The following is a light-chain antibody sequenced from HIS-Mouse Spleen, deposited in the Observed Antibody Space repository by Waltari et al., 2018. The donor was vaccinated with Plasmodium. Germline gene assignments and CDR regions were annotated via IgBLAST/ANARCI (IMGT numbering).Light chain of an antibody. CDR3: NSRDSSGNHVV. CDR2: GKN. Sequence: SSELTQDPAVSVALGQTVRITCQGDSLRRYFASWYQQKPGQAPVLVIYGKNNRPSGIADRCSGASSGNTASLTITGAQAEDEADYFCNSRDSSGNHVVFGGGTKLTVL. CDR1: SLRRYF. V-gene: IGLV3-19*01. J-gene: IGLJ2*01.